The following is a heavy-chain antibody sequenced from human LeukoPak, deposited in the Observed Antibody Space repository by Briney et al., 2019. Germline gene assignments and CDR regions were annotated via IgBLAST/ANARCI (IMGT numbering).Heavy chain of an antibody. J-gene: IGHJ3*02. V-gene: IGHV4-39*07. CDR3: ATGTGDDDAFDI. D-gene: IGHD1-1*01. CDR1: GGSISSSSYY. Sequence: PSETLSLTCTVSGGSISSSSYYWGWIRQPPGKGLEWIGSIYYGGSTYYNPSLKSRVTISVDTSKNQFSLKLSSVTAADTAVYYCATGTGDDDAFDIWGQGTMVTVSS. CDR2: IYYGGST.